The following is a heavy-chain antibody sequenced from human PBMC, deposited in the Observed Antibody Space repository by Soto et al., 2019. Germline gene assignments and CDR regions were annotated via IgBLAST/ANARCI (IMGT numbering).Heavy chain of an antibody. CDR2: FDPEDGET. Sequence: ASVKVSCKVSGYTLTELSMHWVRRAPGKGLEWMGGFDPEDGETIYAQKFQGRVTMTEDTSTDTAYMELSSLRSEDTAVYYCATSSNYDYVWGSYPDYYYYYGMDVWGQGTTVTVSS. D-gene: IGHD3-16*02. J-gene: IGHJ6*02. CDR3: ATSSNYDYVWGSYPDYYYYYGMDV. V-gene: IGHV1-24*01. CDR1: GYTLTELS.